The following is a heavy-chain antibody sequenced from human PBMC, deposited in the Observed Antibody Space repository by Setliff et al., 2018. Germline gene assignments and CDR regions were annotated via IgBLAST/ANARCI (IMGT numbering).Heavy chain of an antibody. V-gene: IGHV4-39*01. CDR2: IYHGGDT. J-gene: IGHJ4*02. D-gene: IGHD7-27*01. CDR3: ARYTPKLPELGIYGWFDY. CDR1: GGSINSGVYY. Sequence: SETLSLTCTVSGGSINSGVYYWGWIRQPPGKGLEWIGRIYHGGDTYYNASLKSRLTISVDTSKNQFSLKLRSVTAADTAVYYCARYTPKLPELGIYGWFDYWGQGTPVTVSS.